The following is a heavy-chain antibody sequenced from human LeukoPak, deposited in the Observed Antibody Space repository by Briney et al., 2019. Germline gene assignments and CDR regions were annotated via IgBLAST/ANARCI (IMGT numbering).Heavy chain of an antibody. CDR1: GFTFSRSG. CDR3: ARDRRGSWTIDY. Sequence: AGVSLRLSCSASGFTFSRSGMYWVRQAPGKGLDWVAHIQDIGNNKYYADSVKGRITISRDNSKNTLFLQMNSLMPEDTAVYYCARDRRGSWTIDYWGQGILVTVSS. D-gene: IGHD6-13*01. V-gene: IGHV3-30*02. J-gene: IGHJ4*02. CDR2: IQDIGNNK.